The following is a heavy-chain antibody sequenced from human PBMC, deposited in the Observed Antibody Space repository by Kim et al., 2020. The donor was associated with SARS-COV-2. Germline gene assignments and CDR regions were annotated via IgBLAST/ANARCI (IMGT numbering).Heavy chain of an antibody. CDR3: AKSFTMATFRNYYGMDV. CDR1: GFAVSGTY. D-gene: IGHD3-10*01. V-gene: IGHV3-53*01. CDR2: ISSVGIT. Sequence: GGSLRLSCAASGFAVSGTYMSWVRQAPGKGLEWVSVISSVGITYYADSVKGRFTMSRDNSQNTLHLQMNSLRAEDTAAYFCAKSFTMATFRNYYGMDVWGQGTTVTVSS. J-gene: IGHJ6*02.